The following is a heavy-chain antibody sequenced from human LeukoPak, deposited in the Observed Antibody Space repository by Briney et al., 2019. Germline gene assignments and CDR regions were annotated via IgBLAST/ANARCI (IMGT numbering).Heavy chain of an antibody. CDR3: ARVGYCSSTSCYTESAFDI. CDR1: GCSISSYY. CDR2: IYTSGST. Sequence: SETLSLTCTVTGCSISSYYWSWLRQPPGKGLEWIGYIYTSGSTNYNPSLKSRVTISVDTSKNQFSLELSSVTAADTGVYYCARVGYCSSTSCYTESAFDIWGQGTMVTVSS. V-gene: IGHV4-4*09. J-gene: IGHJ3*02. D-gene: IGHD2-2*02.